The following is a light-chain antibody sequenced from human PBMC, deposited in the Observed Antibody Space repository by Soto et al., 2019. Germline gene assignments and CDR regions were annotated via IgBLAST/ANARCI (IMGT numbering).Light chain of an antibody. CDR2: GAS. V-gene: IGKV3-20*01. Sequence: EIVLTQSPGTLSLSPGERATLCCRASQSVSSSYLAWYQQKPGQAPRLLIYGASSRATGIPDRFSGSGSGTDFTLTISRLEPEDFAVYYCQQYGSSLVFGQGTKLEIK. J-gene: IGKJ2*01. CDR3: QQYGSSLV. CDR1: QSVSSSY.